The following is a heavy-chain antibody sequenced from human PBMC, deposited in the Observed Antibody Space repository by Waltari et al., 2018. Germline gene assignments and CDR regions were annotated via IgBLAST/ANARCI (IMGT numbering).Heavy chain of an antibody. J-gene: IGHJ4*02. CDR1: DYSISSGYF. CDR3: ARQTNFDPEYFFDY. V-gene: IGHV4-38-2*01. D-gene: IGHD3-9*01. CDR2: IYHSGDT. Sequence: QVQLQESGPGLVKPSATLSLTCAVIDYSISSGYFWGWHRQPPGKGLEWIGSIYHSGDTYYNPSLKSRVSISVDTSKNQFSLKLNSVVAADTAVYYCARQTNFDPEYFFDYWGQGTLVTVSS.